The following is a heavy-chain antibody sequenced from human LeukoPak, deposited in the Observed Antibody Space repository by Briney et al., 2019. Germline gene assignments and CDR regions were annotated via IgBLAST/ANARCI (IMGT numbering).Heavy chain of an antibody. CDR1: GGSISSYY. CDR3: ARHSGYSSSWYPY. J-gene: IGHJ4*02. CDR2: GYNSEST. Sequence: SETLSLTCTVSGGSISSYYWSWIRQPPGKGLEWIGYGYNSESTNYNPSLRSRVTISVDTSKNQFSLKLSSVTAADTAVYYCARHSGYSSSWYPYWGQGTLVTVSS. D-gene: IGHD6-13*01. V-gene: IGHV4-59*08.